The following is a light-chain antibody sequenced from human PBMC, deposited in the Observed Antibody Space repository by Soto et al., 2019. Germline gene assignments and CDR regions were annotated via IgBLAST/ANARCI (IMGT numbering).Light chain of an antibody. J-gene: IGLJ1*01. V-gene: IGLV2-14*01. CDR3: SSYTSSSRYV. CDR2: DVS. CDR1: SSDVGDYNY. Sequence: QSALTQPASVSGSPGQSITISCTGTSSDVGDYNYVSWYQQHPGKAPKFMIYDVSIRPSGVSNRFSGSKSGNTASLTISGFQAEDEADYYCSSYTSSSRYVFGTGTKLTVL.